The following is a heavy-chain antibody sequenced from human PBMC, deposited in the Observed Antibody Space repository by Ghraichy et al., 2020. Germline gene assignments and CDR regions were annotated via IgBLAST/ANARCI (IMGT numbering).Heavy chain of an antibody. V-gene: IGHV4-34*01. CDR3: ARKNYDFWSGYYTVSHFDY. CDR2: INHSGST. CDR1: GGSFSGYY. Sequence: SETLSLTCAVYGGSFSGYYWSWIRQPPGKGLEWIGEINHSGSTNYNPSLKSRVTISVDTSKNQFSLKLSSVTAADTAVYYCARKNYDFWSGYYTVSHFDYGGQGTLVTFSS. D-gene: IGHD3-3*01. J-gene: IGHJ4*02.